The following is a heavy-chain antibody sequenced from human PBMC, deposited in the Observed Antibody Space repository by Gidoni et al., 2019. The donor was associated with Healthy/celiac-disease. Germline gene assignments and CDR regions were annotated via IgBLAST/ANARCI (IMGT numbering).Heavy chain of an antibody. Sequence: QVQLVESGGGVVQPGRSLRLSCAASGFTFSSYGMHWVRQAPGKGLEWVAVISYDGSNKYYADSVKGRFTISRDNSKNTLYLQMNSLRAEDTAVYYCAKENMDDFWSGYYYFDYWGQGTLVTVSS. V-gene: IGHV3-30*18. CDR3: AKENMDDFWSGYYYFDY. D-gene: IGHD3-3*01. CDR1: GFTFSSYG. CDR2: ISYDGSNK. J-gene: IGHJ4*02.